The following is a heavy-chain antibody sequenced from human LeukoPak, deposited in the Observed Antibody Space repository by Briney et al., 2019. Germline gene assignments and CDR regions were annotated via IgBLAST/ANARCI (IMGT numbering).Heavy chain of an antibody. Sequence: SGPTLVKPTQTLTLTCTFSGFSLSTSGVGGGWIRQPPGKALEWLALIYWDDDKRYSPSLKSRLTITKDTSKNQVVLTMTNMDPVDTATYYCAHRIAAAGTIYMDVWGKGTTVTVSS. J-gene: IGHJ6*03. D-gene: IGHD6-13*01. V-gene: IGHV2-5*02. CDR1: GFSLSTSGVG. CDR2: IYWDDDK. CDR3: AHRIAAAGTIYMDV.